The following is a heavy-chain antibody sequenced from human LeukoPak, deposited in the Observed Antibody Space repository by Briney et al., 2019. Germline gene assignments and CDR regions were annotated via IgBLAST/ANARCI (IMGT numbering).Heavy chain of an antibody. CDR1: GYTFTGYY. D-gene: IGHD2-21*02. Sequence: GASVKVPCKASGYTFTGYYMHWVRQAPGQGLEWMGWINPNSGGTNYAQKFQGRVTMTRDTSISTAYMELSRLRSDDTAVYYCARASRFGVVTAILTYWGQGTLVTVSS. CDR3: ARASRFGVVTAILTY. CDR2: INPNSGGT. V-gene: IGHV1-2*02. J-gene: IGHJ4*02.